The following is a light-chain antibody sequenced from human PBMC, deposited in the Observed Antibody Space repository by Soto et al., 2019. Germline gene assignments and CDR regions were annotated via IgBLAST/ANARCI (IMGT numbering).Light chain of an antibody. CDR1: SSEVGGYNY. V-gene: IGLV2-14*01. CDR3: SSYTCSSTPYV. Sequence: QSVLTQPASVSGSPGQSITISCTGTSSEVGGYNYVSWYQQHPVKATKLMIYDVTNRPSGVSDRFSGSKSGNTASLTISGFQAEDEADYYCSSYTCSSTPYVFGTGTKVTVL. J-gene: IGLJ1*01. CDR2: DVT.